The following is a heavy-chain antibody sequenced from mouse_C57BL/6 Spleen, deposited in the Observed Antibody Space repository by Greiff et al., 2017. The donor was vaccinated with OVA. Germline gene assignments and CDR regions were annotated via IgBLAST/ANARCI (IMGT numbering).Heavy chain of an antibody. J-gene: IGHJ3*01. CDR2: IDPNSGGT. CDR3: ARSGSSGPAWFAY. V-gene: IGHV1-72*01. CDR1: GYTFTSYW. Sequence: VQLQQPGAELVKPGASVKLSCKASGYTFTSYWMHWVKQRPGRGLEWIGRIDPNSGGTKYNEKFKSKATLTVDKPSSTAYMQLISQTSEDSAVYYCARSGSSGPAWFAYWGQGTLVTVSA. D-gene: IGHD3-2*02.